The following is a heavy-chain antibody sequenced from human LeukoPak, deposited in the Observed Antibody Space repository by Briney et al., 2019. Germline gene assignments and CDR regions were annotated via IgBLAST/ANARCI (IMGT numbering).Heavy chain of an antibody. J-gene: IGHJ4*02. CDR2: IKQGGSEK. D-gene: IGHD6-13*01. CDR1: GFSVSGYW. V-gene: IGHV3-7*01. CDR3: AREWQGGIAAAGTRIEGDY. Sequence: GGSLRLSCAASGFSVSGYWMTWVRQAPGKGLEWVADIKQGGSEKNYVDSVKRRFTISRDNAENSLFLQMNSLRVEDTAVYYCAREWQGGIAAAGTRIEGDYWGQGTLVAVSS.